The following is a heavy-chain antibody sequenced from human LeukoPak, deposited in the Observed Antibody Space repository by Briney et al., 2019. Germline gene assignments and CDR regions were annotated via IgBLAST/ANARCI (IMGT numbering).Heavy chain of an antibody. J-gene: IGHJ4*02. V-gene: IGHV4-31*03. Sequence: SETLSLTCTVSGGSISSGGYYWSWIRQHPGKGLEWIGYIYYSGSTYYNPSLKSRVTISVDTSKNQFSLKLSSVTAADTAMYYCARDRAAGIDYWGQGTLVTVSS. CDR3: ARDRAAGIDY. CDR2: IYYSGST. CDR1: GGSISSGGYY. D-gene: IGHD6-13*01.